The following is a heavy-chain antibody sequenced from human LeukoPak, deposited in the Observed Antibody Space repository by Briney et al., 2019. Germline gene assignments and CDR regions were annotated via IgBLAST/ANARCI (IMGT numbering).Heavy chain of an antibody. CDR2: IYSGGST. CDR1: VTVRSNY. CDR3: ATNAVVVAATGVLDI. J-gene: IGHJ3*02. Sequence: GGSLRLSCAASVTVRSNYMTWVRQAPGKGLEWVSVIYSGGSTYYADSVKGRFTISRDNSRNTLYLQMNGLRAEDTGVYYCATNAVVVAATGVLDIWGQGTMVTVSS. D-gene: IGHD2-15*01. V-gene: IGHV3-53*05.